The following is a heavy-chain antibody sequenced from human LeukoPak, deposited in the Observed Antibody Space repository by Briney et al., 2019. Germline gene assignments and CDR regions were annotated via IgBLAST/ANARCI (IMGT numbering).Heavy chain of an antibody. J-gene: IGHJ2*01. CDR1: GFPFRSYA. CDR2: IIAGGDT. Sequence: PGGSLRLPCVASGFPFRSYAMAWVRQAPGKGLEQGLEWVASIIAGGDTFYADSVKGRFTISRDNSRNTLYLQMNRLRAEDTAVYYCASSRRTYWYFDLWGRGTLVTVS. CDR3: ASSRRTYWYFDL. V-gene: IGHV3-23*01.